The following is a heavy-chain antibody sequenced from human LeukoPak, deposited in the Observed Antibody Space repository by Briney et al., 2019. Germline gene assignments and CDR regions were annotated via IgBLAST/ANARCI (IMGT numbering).Heavy chain of an antibody. D-gene: IGHD3-22*01. CDR3: AKDTRHYDSSGCDY. CDR2: ISWNSGSI. V-gene: IGHV3-9*03. CDR1: GFTFDDYA. J-gene: IGHJ4*02. Sequence: QPGRSLRLSCAASGFTFDDYAMHWVRQAPGKGLEWVSGISWNSGSIGYADSVKGRFTISRDNAKNSLYLQMNSLRAEDMALYYCAKDTRHYDSSGCDYWGQGTLVTVSS.